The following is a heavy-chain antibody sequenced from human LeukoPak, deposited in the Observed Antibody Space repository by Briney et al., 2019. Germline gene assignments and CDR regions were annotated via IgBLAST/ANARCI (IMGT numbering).Heavy chain of an antibody. J-gene: IGHJ4*02. CDR1: GYTFTSYA. Sequence: ASVKVSCKASGYTFTSYAMHWVRQAPGQRLEWMGWINAGNGNTKYSQKFQGRVTITRDTSASTAYMELSSLRSEDTAVYYCARDLAYYGSGSYYYDYWGQGTLVTVSS. D-gene: IGHD3-10*01. CDR3: ARDLAYYGSGSYYYDY. V-gene: IGHV1-3*01. CDR2: INAGNGNT.